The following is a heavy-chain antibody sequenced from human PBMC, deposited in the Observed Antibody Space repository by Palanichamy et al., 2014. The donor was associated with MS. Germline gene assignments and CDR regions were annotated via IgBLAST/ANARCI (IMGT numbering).Heavy chain of an antibody. CDR3: ARASRGRLRPLGPTEPRDYYYYYGLDV. J-gene: IGHJ6*02. D-gene: IGHD3-16*01. Sequence: QVQLVQSGAEVKKPGSSVKVSCKASGGTFSTYAISWVRQAPGQGLEWMGRIIPILGTADYAQKFQGRVTISADTSTSTDYTTAAYMELSSLRSDDTAVYYCARASRGRLRPLGPTEPRDYYYYYGLDVWGQGTTVTVSS. CDR1: GGTFSTYA. CDR2: IIPILGTA. V-gene: IGHV1-69*04.